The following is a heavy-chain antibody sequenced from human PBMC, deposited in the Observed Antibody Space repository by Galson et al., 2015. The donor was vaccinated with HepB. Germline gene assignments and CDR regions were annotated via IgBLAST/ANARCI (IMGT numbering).Heavy chain of an antibody. CDR3: AKDIGRRITMVRGVIIPDYFDY. D-gene: IGHD3-10*01. Sequence: SLRLSCAASGFAFSNYAMSWVRQAPGKGLEWVSAISGSGGSTYYADSVKGRFTISRDNSKNTLYLQMNTLRPEDTAVYYWAKDIGRRITMVRGVIIPDYFDYWGQGTLVTVSS. J-gene: IGHJ4*02. CDR2: ISGSGGST. V-gene: IGHV3-23*01. CDR1: GFAFSNYA.